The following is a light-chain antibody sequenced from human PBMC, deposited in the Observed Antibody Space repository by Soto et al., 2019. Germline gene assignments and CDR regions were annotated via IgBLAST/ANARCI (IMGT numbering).Light chain of an antibody. CDR3: QQRSNLHPIT. Sequence: EIVLTQSPATLSLSPGERATLSCRASQSVSSYLAWYQQKPGQAPRLLIYDASNRATGIPARFIGSGSRTDFPLTISSLETDDLAVYYCQQRSNLHPITVGQGTLIEIK. CDR2: DAS. CDR1: QSVSSY. J-gene: IGKJ5*01. V-gene: IGKV3-11*01.